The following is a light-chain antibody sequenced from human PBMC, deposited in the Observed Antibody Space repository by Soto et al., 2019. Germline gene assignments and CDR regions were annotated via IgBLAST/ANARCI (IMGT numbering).Light chain of an antibody. Sequence: EIVMTQSPDSLAVSLGERATINCKSSQSVLYSSNKKNYLAWYQQKPGQPPKLLIYWASTRESGVPDRFSGSGSGTDFTLTISSLQAEDVAVYYCQQYYSTLPITFGQGTRLEIK. V-gene: IGKV4-1*01. CDR2: WAS. J-gene: IGKJ5*01. CDR3: QQYYSTLPIT. CDR1: QSVLYSSNKKNY.